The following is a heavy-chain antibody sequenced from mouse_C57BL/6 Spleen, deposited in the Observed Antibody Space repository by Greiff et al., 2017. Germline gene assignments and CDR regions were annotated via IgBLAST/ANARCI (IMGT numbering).Heavy chain of an antibody. J-gene: IGHJ2*01. D-gene: IGHD1-1*01. Sequence: QVQLKESGPELVKPGASVKISCKASGYAFSSSWMNWVKQRPGKGLEWIGRIYPGDGDTNYNGKFKGKATLTADKSSSTAYMQLSSLTSEDSAVYFCARSQDYYGSSYEDYWGQGTTLTVSS. V-gene: IGHV1-82*01. CDR1: GYAFSSSW. CDR2: IYPGDGDT. CDR3: ARSQDYYGSSYEDY.